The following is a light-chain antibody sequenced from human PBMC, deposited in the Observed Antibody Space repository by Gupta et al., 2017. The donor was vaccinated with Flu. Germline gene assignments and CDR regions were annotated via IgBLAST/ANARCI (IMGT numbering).Light chain of an antibody. CDR2: DVN. CDR1: SSDVGNYYL. CDR3: CSYAGGPYV. V-gene: IGLV2-23*02. J-gene: IGLJ1*01. Sequence: QSITISCSGTSSDVGNYYLVSWYQQHPGKAPKLMIYDVNKRPSGISNRSSGSKSGNTASLTISGLQAEDDADYYCCSYAGGPYVFGTGTKVTVL.